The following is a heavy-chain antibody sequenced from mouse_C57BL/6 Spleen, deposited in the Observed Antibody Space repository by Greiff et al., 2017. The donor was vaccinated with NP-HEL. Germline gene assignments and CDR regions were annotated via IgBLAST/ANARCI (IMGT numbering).Heavy chain of an antibody. CDR1: GFTFSDYG. V-gene: IGHV5-17*01. CDR3: ARRGGYGNYVNYAMDY. J-gene: IGHJ4*01. CDR2: ISSGSSTI. Sequence: EVQLVESGGGLVKPGGSLKLSCAASGFTFSDYGMHWVRQAPEKGLEWVAYISSGSSTIYYAATVKGRFTISRDNAKNTLFLQMTSLRSEDTAMYYCARRGGYGNYVNYAMDYWGQGTSVTVSS. D-gene: IGHD2-1*01.